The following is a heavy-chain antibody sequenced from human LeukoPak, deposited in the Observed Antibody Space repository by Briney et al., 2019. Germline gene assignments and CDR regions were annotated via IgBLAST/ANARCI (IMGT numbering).Heavy chain of an antibody. D-gene: IGHD6-13*01. CDR3: ARDRVYSSSTRWDY. J-gene: IGHJ4*02. CDR2: IQSDGSNK. V-gene: IGHV3-30*02. Sequence: GGTLRLSCAGSGFSFSSYGMHWVRQAPGKGLEWMAFIQSDGSNKYYADSVKGRFTISRHNAKNSLYLQMNSLRAEDTAVYYCARDRVYSSSTRWDYWGQGTLVTVSS. CDR1: GFSFSSYG.